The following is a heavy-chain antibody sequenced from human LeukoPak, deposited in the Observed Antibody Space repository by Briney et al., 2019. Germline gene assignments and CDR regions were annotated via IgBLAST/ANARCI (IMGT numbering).Heavy chain of an antibody. CDR2: ISGSGGST. Sequence: GGSLRLSCAASGFTFSSYAMSWVRQAPGKGLEWVSAISGSGGSTYYADSVKGRFTISRDNSKNTLYLQMNSLRGEDTALYYCAREQYSGYDLGHYFDYWGQGTLVTVSS. V-gene: IGHV3-23*01. CDR1: GFTFSSYA. CDR3: AREQYSGYDLGHYFDY. J-gene: IGHJ4*02. D-gene: IGHD5-12*01.